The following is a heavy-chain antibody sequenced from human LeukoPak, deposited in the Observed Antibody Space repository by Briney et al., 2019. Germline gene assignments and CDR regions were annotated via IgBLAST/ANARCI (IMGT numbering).Heavy chain of an antibody. V-gene: IGHV1-8*01. Sequence: ASVKVSCKASGYTFTSYDISWVRQATGQGLEWMGWMNPNSGNTGYAQKFQGRVTMTRSTSISTAYMELSSLRSEDTAVYYCARVPRGGDYVWWSYRYFPYYFDYWGQGTLVTVSS. CDR3: ARVPRGGDYVWWSYRYFPYYFDY. D-gene: IGHD3-16*02. CDR1: GYTFTSYD. CDR2: MNPNSGNT. J-gene: IGHJ4*02.